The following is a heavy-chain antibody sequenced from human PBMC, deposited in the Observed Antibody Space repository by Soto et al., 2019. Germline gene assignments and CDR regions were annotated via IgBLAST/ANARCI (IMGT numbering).Heavy chain of an antibody. CDR3: ARTQGYFGY. Sequence: SQTLSLTCAISGDNVSSNSSSWNCISQSPSRGLEWLGRTYYRSKWYNEYAVSVKSRININPDTSKNQISLQLNSVTPEDTAVYYCARTQGYFGYWGQGTLVTVSS. V-gene: IGHV6-1*01. J-gene: IGHJ4*02. CDR2: TYYRSKWYN. CDR1: GDNVSSNSSS.